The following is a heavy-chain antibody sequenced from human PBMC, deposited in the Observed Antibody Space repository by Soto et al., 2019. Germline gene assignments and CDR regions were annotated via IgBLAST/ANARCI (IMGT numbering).Heavy chain of an antibody. D-gene: IGHD3-10*01. J-gene: IGHJ6*03. Sequence: GGSLRLSCAASGFTFSSYWMSWVRQAPGKGLEWVANIKQDGSEKYYVDSVKGRFTISRDNAKNSLYLQMNSLRAEDTAVYYCAREEVTMVRGVIYYYYYMDVWGKGTTVTVSS. CDR1: GFTFSSYW. V-gene: IGHV3-7*01. CDR3: AREEVTMVRGVIYYYYYMDV. CDR2: IKQDGSEK.